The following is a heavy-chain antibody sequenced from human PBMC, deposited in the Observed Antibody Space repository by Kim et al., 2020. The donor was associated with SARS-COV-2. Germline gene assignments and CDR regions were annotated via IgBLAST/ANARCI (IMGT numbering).Heavy chain of an antibody. CDR2: IIPIFGTA. Sequence: SVKVSCKASGGTFSSYAISWVRQAPGQGLEWMGGIIPIFGTANYAQKFQGRVTITADESTSTAYMELSSLISEETAVYYCARGVATVSFYYYYYGMDVWGEGNTDTVAS. CDR3: ARGVATVSFYYYYYGMDV. D-gene: IGHD4-17*01. V-gene: IGHV1-69*13. J-gene: IGHJ6*04. CDR1: GGTFSSYA.